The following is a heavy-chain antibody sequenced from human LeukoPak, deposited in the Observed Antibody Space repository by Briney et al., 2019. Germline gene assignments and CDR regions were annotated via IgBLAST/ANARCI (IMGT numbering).Heavy chain of an antibody. CDR1: GGTFSSYA. Sequence: GASVKVSCKASGGTFSSYAISWVRQAPGQGLEWMGWINPNSGGTNYAQKFQGRVTMTRDTSISTAYMELSRLRSDDTAVYYCARAAVAVADHGFDYWGQGTLVTVSS. J-gene: IGHJ4*02. D-gene: IGHD6-19*01. CDR2: INPNSGGT. CDR3: ARAAVAVADHGFDY. V-gene: IGHV1-2*02.